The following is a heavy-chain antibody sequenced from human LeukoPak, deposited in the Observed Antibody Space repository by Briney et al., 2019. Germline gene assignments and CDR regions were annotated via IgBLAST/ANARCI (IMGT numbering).Heavy chain of an antibody. D-gene: IGHD6-6*01. J-gene: IGHJ4*02. CDR3: ARDRGAARPAATYDY. V-gene: IGHV4-39*07. CDR2: IYYSGSI. Sequence: TSETLSLTCTVSGGSISSSSYYWGWIRQPPGKGLEWIGSIYYSGSIYYNPSLKSRVTISVDTSKNQFSLKLSSVTAADTAVYYCARDRGAARPAATYDYWGQGTLVTVSS. CDR1: GGSISSSSYY.